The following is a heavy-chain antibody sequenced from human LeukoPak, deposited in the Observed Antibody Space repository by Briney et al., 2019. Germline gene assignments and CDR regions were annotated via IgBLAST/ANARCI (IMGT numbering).Heavy chain of an antibody. D-gene: IGHD4-23*01. V-gene: IGHV4-61*01. CDR3: ASLNYGGNSGFDY. Sequence: TSSETLSLTCTVSGGSVSSGSYYWSWIRQPPGKGLEWIGYIYYSGSTNYNPSLKSRVTISVDTSKNQFSLKLSSVTAADTAVYYCASLNYGGNSGFDYWGQGTLVTVSS. J-gene: IGHJ4*02. CDR2: IYYSGST. CDR1: GGSVSSGSYY.